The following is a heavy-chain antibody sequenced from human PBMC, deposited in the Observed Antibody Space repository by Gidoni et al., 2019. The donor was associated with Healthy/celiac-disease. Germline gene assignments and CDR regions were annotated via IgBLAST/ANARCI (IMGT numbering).Heavy chain of an antibody. CDR3: AKRGYSGYDMTGGFDP. D-gene: IGHD5-12*01. Sequence: EVQLLESGGALVQPGGSLRLSCAASGFTFSSYAMSWVRQAPGKGLEWVSAISGSGGSTYYEDSVKGRFTISRDNSKNTLYLQMNSLRAEDTAVYYCAKRGYSGYDMTGGFDPWGQGTLVTVSS. V-gene: IGHV3-23*01. CDR2: ISGSGGST. CDR1: GFTFSSYA. J-gene: IGHJ5*02.